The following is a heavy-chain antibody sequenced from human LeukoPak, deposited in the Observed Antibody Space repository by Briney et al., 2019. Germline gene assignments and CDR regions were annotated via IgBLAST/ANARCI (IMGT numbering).Heavy chain of an antibody. CDR2: INHPGST. V-gene: IGHV4-34*01. D-gene: IGHD4-11*01. CDR3: VRVPPYSKGRDY. J-gene: IGHJ4*02. CDR1: GGSFSGYY. Sequence: SETLSLTCAVYGGSFSGYYWSRIRQPPGKGLEWIGEINHPGSTNYSPSLKSRVTISVDTSKNQFSLKLSSVTAADTAVYYCVRVPPYSKGRDYWGQGTLVTVSS.